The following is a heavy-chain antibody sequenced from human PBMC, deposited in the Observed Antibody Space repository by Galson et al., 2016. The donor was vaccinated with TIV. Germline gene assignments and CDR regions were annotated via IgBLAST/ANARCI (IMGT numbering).Heavy chain of an antibody. D-gene: IGHD3-16*01. CDR1: GFTFGDFA. CDR2: ISFISGDI. V-gene: IGHV3-9*03. Sequence: SLRLSCAASGFTFGDFAMHWVRQTPGKGLEWVSGISFISGDIGYGDSVRGRFTISRDNAKNSLYLQMNSLRPEDMGLYYCAKDIAYGDTSNFDAFDIWGQGTMVTISS. J-gene: IGHJ3*02. CDR3: AKDIAYGDTSNFDAFDI.